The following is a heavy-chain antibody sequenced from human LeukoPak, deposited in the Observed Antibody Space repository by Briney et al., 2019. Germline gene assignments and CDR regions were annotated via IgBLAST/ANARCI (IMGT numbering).Heavy chain of an antibody. Sequence: GGSLRLSCAASGFTFSSYAMSWVRQAPGKGLEWVSSISSSSSYIYYADSVKGRFTISRDNAKNSLYLQMNSLRAEDTAVYYCPPYSSGWYYYYYGMDVWGQGTTVTVSS. V-gene: IGHV3-21*01. CDR3: PPYSSGWYYYYYGMDV. D-gene: IGHD6-19*01. CDR2: ISSSSSYI. CDR1: GFTFSSYA. J-gene: IGHJ6*02.